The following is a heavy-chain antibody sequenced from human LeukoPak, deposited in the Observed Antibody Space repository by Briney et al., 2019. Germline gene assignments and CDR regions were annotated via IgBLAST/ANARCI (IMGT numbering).Heavy chain of an antibody. CDR3: AKDGGIAVAGTVYYCYYMDV. J-gene: IGHJ6*03. CDR1: GGSISSYY. V-gene: IGHV4-4*07. Sequence: SETLSLTCTVSGGSISSYYWSWIRQPAGKGLEWIGRIYTSGSTNYNPSLKSRVTISVDKSKNQFSLKLSSVTAADTAVYYCAKDGGIAVAGTVYYCYYMDVWGKGTTVTVSS. CDR2: IYTSGST. D-gene: IGHD6-19*01.